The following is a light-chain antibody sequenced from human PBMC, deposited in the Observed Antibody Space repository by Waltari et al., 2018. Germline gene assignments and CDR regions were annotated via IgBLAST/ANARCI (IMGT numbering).Light chain of an antibody. V-gene: IGKV1-39*01. CDR1: QSISHY. CDR2: GAS. Sequence: DIQMTQSPSSLSASVGDRVTITCRASQSISHYLNWYQQKPQKAPKLLMFGASSLQSGVTSRFSGSGSGTDFTLTINNLQPEDFATYYCQQSYSSPWTFGQGTRVEIK. CDR3: QQSYSSPWT. J-gene: IGKJ1*01.